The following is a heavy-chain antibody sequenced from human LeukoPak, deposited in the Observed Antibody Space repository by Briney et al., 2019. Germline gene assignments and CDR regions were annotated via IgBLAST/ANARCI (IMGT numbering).Heavy chain of an antibody. Sequence: SETLSLTCAVYGGSFSGYYWSWIRQPPGKGLEWIGEINHSGSTNYNPSPKSRVTISVDTSKNQFSLKLSSVTAADTAVYYCARQAYYDILTGYYRYFDYWGQGTLVTVSS. D-gene: IGHD3-9*01. V-gene: IGHV4-34*01. J-gene: IGHJ4*02. CDR2: INHSGST. CDR1: GGSFSGYY. CDR3: ARQAYYDILTGYYRYFDY.